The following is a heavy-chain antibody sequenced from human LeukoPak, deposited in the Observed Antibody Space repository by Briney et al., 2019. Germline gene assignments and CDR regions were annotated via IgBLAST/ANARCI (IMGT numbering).Heavy chain of an antibody. D-gene: IGHD1-1*01. CDR1: GFTFSDYV. V-gene: IGHV3-23*01. Sequence: GGSLRLSCTASGFTFSDYVMNWVRQAPGKGLEWVSVISNADAYISYTGSVKGRFTISRDNSKDTLYLQMNDLRAEDTAVYYCVKDGPITGIYLCAWGQGTLVTVSS. CDR3: VKDGPITGIYLCA. CDR2: ISNADAYI. J-gene: IGHJ5*02.